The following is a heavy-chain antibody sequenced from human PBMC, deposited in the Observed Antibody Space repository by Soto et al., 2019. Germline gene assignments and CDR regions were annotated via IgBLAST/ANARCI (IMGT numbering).Heavy chain of an antibody. J-gene: IGHJ4*02. CDR1: AASFSKYY. D-gene: IGHD3-16*01. CDR3: ASVTFGGVVLAH. V-gene: IGHV4-59*01. Sequence: PSETLSLTCTVSAASFSKYYWSWIRQPPGKGLEWIGYIYSNGNTNYNPSLKRRVTISIDTSKKQISLNLTSVTDADTAVYYCASVTFGGVVLAHWGQGTLVTVS. CDR2: IYSNGNT.